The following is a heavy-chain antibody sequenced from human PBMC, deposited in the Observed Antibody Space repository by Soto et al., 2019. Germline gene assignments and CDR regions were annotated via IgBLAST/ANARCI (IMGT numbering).Heavy chain of an antibody. CDR3: ASESAVAALDP. CDR2: ISAYNGNT. D-gene: IGHD6-19*01. V-gene: IGHV1-18*01. Sequence: QVQLVQSGAEVKKPGASVKVSCKASGYTFTSYGISWVRQAPGQGLEWMGWISAYNGNTNYAQKLQGRVTMTTDTSTSTAYTELRSLSSDDTAVDYCASESAVAALDPWGQGTLVTVSS. J-gene: IGHJ5*02. CDR1: GYTFTSYG.